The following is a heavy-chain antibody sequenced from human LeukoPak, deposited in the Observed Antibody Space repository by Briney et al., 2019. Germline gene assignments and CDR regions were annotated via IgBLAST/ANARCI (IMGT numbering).Heavy chain of an antibody. Sequence: GGSLSLSCTASGFTFGEYAMHWVRQAPGKGLEYVSAISSGGGSTHYANSVKGRFTISRDNSKNTLYLQMGSLRAEDMAVYYCAKGEETAMVDDAFDIWGQGTMVTVSS. D-gene: IGHD5-18*01. CDR1: GFTFGEYA. CDR2: ISSGGGST. J-gene: IGHJ3*02. V-gene: IGHV3-64*01. CDR3: AKGEETAMVDDAFDI.